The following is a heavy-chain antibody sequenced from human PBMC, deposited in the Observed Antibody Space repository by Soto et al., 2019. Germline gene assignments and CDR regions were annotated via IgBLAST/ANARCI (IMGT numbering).Heavy chain of an antibody. V-gene: IGHV3-30*03. Sequence: QVHLVESGGGVVQPGGSLRLSCAASGFTINRNDMYWVRQAPGKGLEWVAVMSFDGNHQHYADSVKGRFTISRDNSKNTLSQEMNSLRRDDTAVYYGASCERLPRGGVDYAALDVWGQGTTVSVSS. CDR2: MSFDGNHQ. D-gene: IGHD1-1*01. CDR3: ASCERLPRGGVDYAALDV. CDR1: GFTINRND. J-gene: IGHJ6*02.